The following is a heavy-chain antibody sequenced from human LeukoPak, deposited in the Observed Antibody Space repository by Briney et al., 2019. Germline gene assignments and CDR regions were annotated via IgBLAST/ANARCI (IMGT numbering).Heavy chain of an antibody. CDR3: ARYVGSGWYACFDY. D-gene: IGHD6-19*01. CDR1: GGSISSSSYY. Sequence: PSETLSLTCTVSGGSISSSSYYWGWIRQPPGKGLEWIGYIYYSGSTNYNPSLKSRVTISVDTSKNQFSLKLSSVTAADTAVYYCARYVGSGWYACFDYWGQGTLVTVSS. CDR2: IYYSGST. V-gene: IGHV4-61*05. J-gene: IGHJ4*02.